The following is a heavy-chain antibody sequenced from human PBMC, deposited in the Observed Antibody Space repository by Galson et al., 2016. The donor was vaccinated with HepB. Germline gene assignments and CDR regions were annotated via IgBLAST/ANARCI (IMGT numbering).Heavy chain of an antibody. J-gene: IGHJ4*02. CDR2: INPGNGNX. CDR1: GYIFTSYT. CDR3: ARDAPYCSGGSCYSGWPDY. D-gene: IGHD2-15*01. V-gene: IGHV1-3*01. Sequence: SVKVXXXASGYIFTSYTMHWVRQAPGXXXEWXGWINPGNGNXXYSQKFXXXVTITRDTSASTAYMELSSLRSEDTAVYYCARDAPYCSGGSCYSGWPDYWGQGTLVTVSS.